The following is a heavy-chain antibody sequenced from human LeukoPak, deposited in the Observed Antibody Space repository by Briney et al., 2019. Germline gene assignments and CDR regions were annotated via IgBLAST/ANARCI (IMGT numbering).Heavy chain of an antibody. CDR2: FIPILGTA. J-gene: IGHJ6*04. CDR1: GGTSSDYA. CDR3: AGIPVFGVVLHQEPV. V-gene: IGHV1-69*10. Sequence: SVKVSCKASGGTSSDYALNWVRQAPGQGLGWMGVFIPILGTANSTQKFQGRVTITADISTNTVYMELSSLRSEDTAVYFCAGIPVFGVVLHQEPVWGKGTTVTVSS. D-gene: IGHD3-3*01.